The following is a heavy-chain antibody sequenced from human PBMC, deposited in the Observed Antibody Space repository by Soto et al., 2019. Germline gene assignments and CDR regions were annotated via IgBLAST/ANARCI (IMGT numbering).Heavy chain of an antibody. J-gene: IGHJ4*02. Sequence: SLTCAVYGGSFSGYYWSWIRQPPGKGLEWIGEINHSGSTNYNPSLKGRVTISVETSKNQFSLKLSSVTAADTAVYYCARGRPNYDYVWGSYRPYFDYWGQGTLVTVSS. CDR3: ARGRPNYDYVWGSYRPYFDY. D-gene: IGHD3-16*02. CDR2: INHSGST. CDR1: GGSFSGYY. V-gene: IGHV4-34*01.